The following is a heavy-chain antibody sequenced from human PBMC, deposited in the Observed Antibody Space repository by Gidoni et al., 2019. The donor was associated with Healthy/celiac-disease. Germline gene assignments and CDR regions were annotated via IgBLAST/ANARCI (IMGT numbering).Heavy chain of an antibody. V-gene: IGHV1-8*01. CDR1: GYTFTSYD. CDR3: ARGRGGDWDN. Sequence: LLVQSAAAVKHPGAYVQVSCKASGYTFTSYDLNWVRQATGQGLEWMGWMNPNSGKTGYAQKLQGRVTMTRNTSISTAYMELSSLRSEDTAVYYCARGRGGDWDNWGQGTLVTFFS. D-gene: IGHD2-21*02. J-gene: IGHJ4*02. CDR2: MNPNSGKT.